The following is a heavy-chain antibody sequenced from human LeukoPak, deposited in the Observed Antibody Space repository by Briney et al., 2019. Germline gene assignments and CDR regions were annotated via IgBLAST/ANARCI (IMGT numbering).Heavy chain of an antibody. V-gene: IGHV1-69*04. CDR2: IIPILGIA. D-gene: IGHD2-15*01. CDR3: ARDHLAPKGSCSGGSCPGGMDV. J-gene: IGHJ6*02. Sequence: GASVKVACKASGGTFSSYAISWVRQAPGQGLEWMGRIIPILGIANYAQKFQGRVTITADKSTSTAYMELSSLRSEDTAVYYGARDHLAPKGSCSGGSCPGGMDVWGQGTTVTVSS. CDR1: GGTFSSYA.